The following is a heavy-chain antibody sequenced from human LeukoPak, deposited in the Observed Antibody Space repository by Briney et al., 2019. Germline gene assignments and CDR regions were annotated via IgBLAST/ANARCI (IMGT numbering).Heavy chain of an antibody. CDR1: GGSISSGGYY. CDR3: ARDFGGYYYFDY. CDR2: IYYSGST. V-gene: IGHV4-31*03. D-gene: IGHD4-23*01. J-gene: IGHJ4*02. Sequence: SETLSLTCTVSGGSISSGGYYWSWIRQHPGKGLEWIGYIYYSGSTYYNLSLKSRVTISVDTSKNQFSLKLSSVTAADTAVYYCARDFGGYYYFDYWGQGTLVTVSS.